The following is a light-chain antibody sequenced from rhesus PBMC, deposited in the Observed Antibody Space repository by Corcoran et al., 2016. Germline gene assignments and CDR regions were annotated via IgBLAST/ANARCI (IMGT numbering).Light chain of an antibody. CDR3: EQTLQTPLT. CDR2: GVS. CDR1: QSLLHSNGYTY. Sequence: DIVMTQTPLSLSVTPGEPASISCRSSQSLLHSNGYTYLHWYLQKPGQSPQLLIYGVSNRASGVPDRCSGSGSGTDFKLKISRVEAEDVGVYYCEQTLQTPLTFGGGTKVEIK. J-gene: IGKJ4*01. V-gene: IGKV2-78*01.